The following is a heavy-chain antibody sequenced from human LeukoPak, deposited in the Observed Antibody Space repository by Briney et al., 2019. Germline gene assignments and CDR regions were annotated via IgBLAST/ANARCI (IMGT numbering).Heavy chain of an antibody. CDR3: AKDPLTCGDYGWYFDL. J-gene: IGHJ2*01. CDR1: GFTFSNYA. V-gene: IGHV3-30*02. CDR2: IRCDGTIN. D-gene: IGHD4-17*01. Sequence: GGSLRLSCAASGFTFSNYAMHWVRQAPGKGLEWVAFIRCDGTINYYADSVKGRFTISRDNSKSTLYLHMDSLRPEDTAHYYCAKDPLTCGDYGWYFDLWGRGTLVTVSS.